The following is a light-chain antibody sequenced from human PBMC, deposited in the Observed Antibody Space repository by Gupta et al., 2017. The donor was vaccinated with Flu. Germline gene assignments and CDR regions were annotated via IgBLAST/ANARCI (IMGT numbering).Light chain of an antibody. Sequence: PSFLSGSVGDGATLTCRASQGISDDLAWYQQKPGQAPKLLIYVASTIDSGVPSRFSGSGSGTEFTLTISSLQPEDFAIYYCQQQNNCPYTFGQGTKVEIK. J-gene: IGKJ2*01. CDR1: QGISDD. CDR3: QQQNNCPYT. CDR2: VAS. V-gene: IGKV1-9*01.